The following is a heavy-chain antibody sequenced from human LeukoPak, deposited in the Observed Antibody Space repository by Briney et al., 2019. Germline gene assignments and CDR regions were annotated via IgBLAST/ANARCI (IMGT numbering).Heavy chain of an antibody. D-gene: IGHD5-18*01. Sequence: GGSLRLSCAASGFTFDDYGMSWVRQVPGKGLEWVSGINWNGGSTGNADSVKGRFTISRDNAKNSLYLQMNSLRGEDTAVYYCARDSGYSYGSSPSFDYWGQGTLVTVSS. CDR2: INWNGGST. J-gene: IGHJ4*02. V-gene: IGHV3-20*04. CDR3: ARDSGYSYGSSPSFDY. CDR1: GFTFDDYG.